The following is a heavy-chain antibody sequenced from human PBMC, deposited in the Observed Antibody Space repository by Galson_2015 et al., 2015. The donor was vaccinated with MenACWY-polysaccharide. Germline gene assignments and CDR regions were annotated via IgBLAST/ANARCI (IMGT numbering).Heavy chain of an antibody. D-gene: IGHD3-9*01. CDR3: TKDFDWDDGH. J-gene: IGHJ4*02. CDR1: GFTFSSYT. V-gene: IGHV3-23*01. Sequence: SLRLSCAASGFTFSSYTMSWVRQAPGKGLEWVSGVSGSGASKYCADSVKGRFTISRDNAKNTLYLQMNSLRAEDTAVYYCTKDFDWDDGHWGQGTLVTISS. CDR2: VSGSGASK.